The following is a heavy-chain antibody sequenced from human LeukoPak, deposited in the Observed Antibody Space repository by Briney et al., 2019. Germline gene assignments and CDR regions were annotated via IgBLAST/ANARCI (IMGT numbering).Heavy chain of an antibody. CDR3: ARGSGGYYDSGRRYYYGMDV. CDR1: GFTVSSNY. D-gene: IGHD3-22*01. V-gene: IGHV3-66*01. CDR2: IYSGGST. Sequence: GGSLRLSCAASGFTVSSNYMSWVRQAPGKGLEWVSVIYSGGSTYHADSVKGRFTISRDNSKNTLYLQMNSLRAEDTAVYYCARGSGGYYDSGRRYYYGMDVWGQGTTVAVSS. J-gene: IGHJ6*02.